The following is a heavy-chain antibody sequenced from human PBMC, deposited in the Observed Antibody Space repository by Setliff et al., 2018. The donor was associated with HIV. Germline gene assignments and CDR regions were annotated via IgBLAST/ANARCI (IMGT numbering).Heavy chain of an antibody. CDR2: TDASGDT. J-gene: IGHJ4*02. D-gene: IGHD4-4*01. CDR3: ARQLDYTNGRYFDY. CDR1: DDSIKSDNYY. Sequence: PSETLSLTCTVSDDSIKSDNYYWSWIRQPAGKGLEWLAYTDASGDTNYNPSLRGRVIISLDTSNNQFSLNLNSVTAADTAVYYCARQLDYTNGRYFDYWGPGTLVTVSS. V-gene: IGHV4-4*09.